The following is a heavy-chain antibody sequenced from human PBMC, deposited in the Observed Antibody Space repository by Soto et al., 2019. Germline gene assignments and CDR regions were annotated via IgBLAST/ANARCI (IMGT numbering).Heavy chain of an antibody. CDR3: ARDLVTIFGVVITRGYYYYGMDA. Sequence: GASVKVSCKASGYTFTGYYMHWVRQAPGQGLEWMGWINPNSGGTNYAQKFQGRVTMTRDTSISTAYMELSRLRSDDTAVYYCARDLVTIFGVVITRGYYYYGMDAWGQGTTVTVSS. V-gene: IGHV1-2*02. D-gene: IGHD3-3*01. CDR2: INPNSGGT. J-gene: IGHJ6*02. CDR1: GYTFTGYY.